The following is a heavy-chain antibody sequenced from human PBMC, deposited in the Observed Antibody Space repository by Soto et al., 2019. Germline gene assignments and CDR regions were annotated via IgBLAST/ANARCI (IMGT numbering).Heavy chain of an antibody. CDR1: GGSIRSYY. J-gene: IGHJ6*02. CDR3: ARDPSYDSSGYYYSAGMDV. CDR2: IYHSGST. D-gene: IGHD3-22*01. V-gene: IGHV4-59*08. Sequence: SETLSLTCTVSGGSIRSYYWSWIRQPPGKGLEWIGYIYHSGSTNYNPSLKSRVTISVDTSKNQFSLKLSSVTAADTAVYYCARDPSYDSSGYYYSAGMDVWGQGTTVTVSS.